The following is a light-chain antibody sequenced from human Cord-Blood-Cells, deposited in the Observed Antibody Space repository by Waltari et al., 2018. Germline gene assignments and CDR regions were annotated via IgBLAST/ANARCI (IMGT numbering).Light chain of an antibody. CDR2: GAS. Sequence: EMVLTPSPGNLSLSPGERATLSCRASQSVSSSYLAWYQQKPGQAPRLLIYGASSRATGIPDRFSGSGSGTDFTLTISRLEPEDFAVYYCQQYGSSPPGGTFGQGTKVEIK. J-gene: IGKJ1*01. V-gene: IGKV3-20*01. CDR1: QSVSSSY. CDR3: QQYGSSPPGGT.